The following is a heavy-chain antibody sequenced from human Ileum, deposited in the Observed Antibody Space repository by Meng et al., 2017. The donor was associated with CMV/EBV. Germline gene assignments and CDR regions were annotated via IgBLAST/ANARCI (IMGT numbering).Heavy chain of an antibody. CDR3: TKKTPGTADHFGD. CDR2: IRYDGNKK. J-gene: IGHJ4*02. D-gene: IGHD6-19*01. V-gene: IGHV3-30*02. CDR1: GFTFGSYG. Sequence: GESLKISCAASGFTFGSYGMHWVRQAPGKGLDWVAYIRYDGNKKQYADSVKDRFIISRDNFKDTLYLQMDSLKVEDTAFYYCTKKTPGTADHFGDWGQGDLVTVSS.